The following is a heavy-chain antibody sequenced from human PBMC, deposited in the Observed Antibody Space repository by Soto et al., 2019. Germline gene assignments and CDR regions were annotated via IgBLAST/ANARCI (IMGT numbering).Heavy chain of an antibody. J-gene: IGHJ6*03. CDR3: ARGMTTIALGYYYKDV. D-gene: IGHD4-4*01. CDR2: INHSGST. V-gene: IGHV4-34*01. CDR1: GGSFSGYY. Sequence: SETLSLTCAVYGGSFSGYYWSWIRQPPGKGLEWIGEINHSGSTNYNPSLKSRVTISVDTSKNQFSLKLSSVTAADTAVYYCARGMTTIALGYYYKDVWGKGTTVTVSS.